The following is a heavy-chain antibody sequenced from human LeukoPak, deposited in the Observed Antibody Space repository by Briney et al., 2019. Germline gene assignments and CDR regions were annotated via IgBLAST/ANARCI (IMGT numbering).Heavy chain of an antibody. Sequence: GSSVKVSCKASGGTFNSYAISWVRQAPGQGLEWMGRIIPILGIANYAQKFQGRVTITADKSTSTAYMELRSLRSDDTAVYYCARATPITIFGVVIIRDLDYWGQGTLVTVSS. CDR2: IIPILGIA. CDR3: ARATPITIFGVVIIRDLDY. CDR1: GGTFNSYA. J-gene: IGHJ4*02. D-gene: IGHD3-3*01. V-gene: IGHV1-69*04.